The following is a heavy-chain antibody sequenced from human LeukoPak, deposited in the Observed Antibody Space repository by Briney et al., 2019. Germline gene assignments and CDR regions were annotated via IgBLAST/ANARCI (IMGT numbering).Heavy chain of an antibody. CDR2: ISWNSGSI. CDR3: ARLSEWFGGVDAFDI. Sequence: GGSLRLSCAASGFTFDDYAMHWVRQAPGKGLEWVSGISWNSGSIGYADSVKGRFTISRDNAKNSVYLQMNSLRAEDTAVYYCARLSEWFGGVDAFDIWGQGTMVTVSS. V-gene: IGHV3-9*01. J-gene: IGHJ3*02. D-gene: IGHD3-10*01. CDR1: GFTFDDYA.